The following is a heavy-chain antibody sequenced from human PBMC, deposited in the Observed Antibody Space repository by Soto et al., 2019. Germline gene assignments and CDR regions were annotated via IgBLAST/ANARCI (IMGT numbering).Heavy chain of an antibody. CDR1: GGTFNNYV. Sequence: QVQLVQSGAEVKKPGSSVKVSCKASGGTFNNYVITWARQAPGQGLEWMGGIIPLFGTANYAQSFQGRLAVTADESTNTAYMELNTLKSEDTAVYYCASSSRRHCLGDTCYENWFDRWGQGTLVTVYS. D-gene: IGHD4-17*01. CDR3: ASSSRRHCLGDTCYENWFDR. J-gene: IGHJ5*02. V-gene: IGHV1-69*01. CDR2: IIPLFGTA.